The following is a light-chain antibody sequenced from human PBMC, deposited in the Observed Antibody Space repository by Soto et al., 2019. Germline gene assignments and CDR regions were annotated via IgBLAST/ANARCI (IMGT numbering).Light chain of an antibody. Sequence: EIVLTQSPGTLSLSPGERATLSCRASQSVSSSYLACYQQKPGQAPRLLIYGASGRATGIPDRFSGSGSGRDFTLTISRLEPEDFAVYYCQQYGSSPPVTFGQGTRLEIK. J-gene: IGKJ5*01. V-gene: IGKV3-20*01. CDR1: QSVSSSY. CDR3: QQYGSSPPVT. CDR2: GAS.